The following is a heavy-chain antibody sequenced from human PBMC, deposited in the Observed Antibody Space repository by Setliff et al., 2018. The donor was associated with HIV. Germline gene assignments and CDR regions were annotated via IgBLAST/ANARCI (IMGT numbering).Heavy chain of an antibody. CDR1: GDSIGTGTHY. D-gene: IGHD3-10*01. J-gene: IGHJ4*02. Sequence: PSETLSLTCNVSGDSIGTGTHYWAWIRQPPGKGLEWIGSLYGHSSTYYTQSLRGRVTISADTSKNQFSLRLSSVTALDTAVYYCSRLYGPGHYCAFDFWGQGALVTVSS. V-gene: IGHV4-39*01. CDR2: LYGHSST. CDR3: SRLYGPGHYCAFDF.